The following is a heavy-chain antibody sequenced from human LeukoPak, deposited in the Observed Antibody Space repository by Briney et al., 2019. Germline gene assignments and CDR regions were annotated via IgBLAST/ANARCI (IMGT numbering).Heavy chain of an antibody. V-gene: IGHV3-30*02. Sequence: RGSLRLSCAASGVTFSSYGWHWVRQTPGKGLEWVAFIRYDESKEYYADSVKGRFTISRDNSKNTLYLQMSSLRVEDTAVYHCVKDYLVEAQRVYYFDYWGQGSLVTVSS. J-gene: IGHJ4*02. CDR3: VKDYLVEAQRVYYFDY. CDR1: GVTFSSYG. D-gene: IGHD1-26*01. CDR2: IRYDESKE.